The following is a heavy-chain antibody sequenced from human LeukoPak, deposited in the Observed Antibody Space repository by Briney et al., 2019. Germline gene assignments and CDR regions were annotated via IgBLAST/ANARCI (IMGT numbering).Heavy chain of an antibody. CDR3: ARGFGYYGSGSFFDY. Sequence: PGGSLRLSCAASGFTFSSYWMSWVRQAPGKGLEWVSGINWNGGSTGYADSVKGRFTISRDNAKNSLYLQMNSLRAEDTALYYCARGFGYYGSGSFFDYWGQGTLVTVSS. V-gene: IGHV3-20*04. J-gene: IGHJ4*02. CDR2: INWNGGST. CDR1: GFTFSSYW. D-gene: IGHD3-10*01.